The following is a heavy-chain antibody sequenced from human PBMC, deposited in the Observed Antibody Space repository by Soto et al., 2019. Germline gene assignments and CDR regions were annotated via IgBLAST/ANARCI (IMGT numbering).Heavy chain of an antibody. CDR1: GYIFDSYA. D-gene: IGHD3-3*01. Sequence: GGSLRLSCAASGYIFDSYAMSWVRQAPGKGLEWVANIKQDGSEKYYVDSVKGRFTISRDNAKNSLYLQMNSLRAEDTAVYYCARDRYSYYDFWSGSLPYYYYGMDVWGQGTTVTVSS. J-gene: IGHJ6*02. CDR2: IKQDGSEK. CDR3: ARDRYSYYDFWSGSLPYYYYGMDV. V-gene: IGHV3-7*01.